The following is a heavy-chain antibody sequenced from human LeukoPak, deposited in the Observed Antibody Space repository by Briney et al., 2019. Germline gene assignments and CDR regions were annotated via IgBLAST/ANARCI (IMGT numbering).Heavy chain of an antibody. V-gene: IGHV1-46*01. D-gene: IGHD2-15*01. CDR1: GYTFTSYY. CDR3: ATYCSGGSCYSHDAFDI. Sequence: ASVKVSCKASGYTFTSYYMHWVRQAPGQGLEWMGIINPSGGSTSYAQKFQGRVTMTRDTSTSTVYMELSSLRSEDTAVYYCATYCSGGSCYSHDAFDIWGQGTMVTVSS. J-gene: IGHJ3*02. CDR2: INPSGGST.